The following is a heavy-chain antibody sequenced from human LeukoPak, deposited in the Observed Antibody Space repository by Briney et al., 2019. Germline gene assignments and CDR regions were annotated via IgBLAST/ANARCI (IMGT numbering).Heavy chain of an antibody. V-gene: IGHV1-18*04. CDR1: GYTFTSYG. D-gene: IGHD3-10*01. CDR2: ISAYNGNT. Sequence: ASVKVSCKASGYTFTSYGISWVRQAPGQGLEWMGWISAYNGNTNYAQKLQGRVTMTTDTSTSTAYMELRSLRSDDTAVYYCARVGITMVRGVFPPEWFDPWGQGTLVTVSS. CDR3: ARVGITMVRGVFPPEWFDP. J-gene: IGHJ5*02.